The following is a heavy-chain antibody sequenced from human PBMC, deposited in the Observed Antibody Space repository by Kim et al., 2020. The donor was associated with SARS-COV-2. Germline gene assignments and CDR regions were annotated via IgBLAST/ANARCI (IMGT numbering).Heavy chain of an antibody. CDR1: GFTFSNYY. CDR2: INASGDPI. CDR3: AEGWDTYTGGDG. Sequence: GGSLRLSCAASGFTFSNYYMIWVRQAPGKGLEWVSYINASGDPIHYAYSVQGLFTISGDNAKNSLFLQMNSLRDDDTAEYYCAEGWDTYTGGDGGGQG. V-gene: IGHV3-11*04. D-gene: IGHD1-26*01. J-gene: IGHJ4*02.